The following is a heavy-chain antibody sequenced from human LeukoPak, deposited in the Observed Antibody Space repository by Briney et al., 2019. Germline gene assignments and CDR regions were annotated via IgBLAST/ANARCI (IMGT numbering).Heavy chain of an antibody. CDR3: AKTRGSYDAFDI. D-gene: IGHD5-18*01. J-gene: IGHJ3*02. CDR2: IYYSGST. CDR1: GGSISSGDYY. Sequence: PSQTLSLTCTVSGGSISSGDYYWSWTRQPPGKGLEWIGYIYYSGSTYYNPSLKSRVTISVDTSKNQFSLKLSSVTAADTAVYYCAKTRGSYDAFDIWGQGTMVTVSS. V-gene: IGHV4-30-4*08.